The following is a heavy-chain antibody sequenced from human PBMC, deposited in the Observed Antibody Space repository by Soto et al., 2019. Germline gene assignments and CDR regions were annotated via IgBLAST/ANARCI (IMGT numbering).Heavy chain of an antibody. CDR1: DFSFTSHG. Sequence: QIQLVQSGPEVKKPGASMKVSCKAYDFSFTSHGISWVRQAPGQGLEWMVWISLYNGNTNYAQQFKGRVTMTTDTSTSTAYMELRSLRSDDTAMYFCAIYHLELFRFDYWGQGTLVTVSS. D-gene: IGHD2-2*01. V-gene: IGHV1-18*04. CDR3: AIYHLELFRFDY. CDR2: ISLYNGNT. J-gene: IGHJ4*02.